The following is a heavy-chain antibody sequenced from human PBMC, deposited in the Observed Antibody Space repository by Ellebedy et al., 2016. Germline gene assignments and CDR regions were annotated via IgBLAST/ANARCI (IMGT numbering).Heavy chain of an antibody. J-gene: IGHJ4*02. Sequence: SGPTLVKPTQTLTLTCTFSGFSLSTSGMCVSWIRQPPGKALEWLARIDWDDDKYYSTSLKTRLTISKDTSKNQVVLTMTNMDPVDTATYYCARIQRVGSSRYYFDYWGQGTLVTVSS. CDR2: IDWDDDK. D-gene: IGHD3-10*01. CDR1: GFSLSTSGMC. V-gene: IGHV2-70*11. CDR3: ARIQRVGSSRYYFDY.